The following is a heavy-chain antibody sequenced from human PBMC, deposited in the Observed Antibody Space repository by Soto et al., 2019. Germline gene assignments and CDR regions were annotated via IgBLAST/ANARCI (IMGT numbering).Heavy chain of an antibody. Sequence: GESLKISCKSSGYSLTSYWIGWVRQMPGKGLEWMGIIYPGDSDTRYSPSFQGQVTTSADKSISTAYLQWSSLKASDTAMYYCARRELPPEYFQHWGQGTLVTVSS. CDR1: GYSLTSYW. V-gene: IGHV5-51*01. CDR3: ARRELPPEYFQH. J-gene: IGHJ1*01. D-gene: IGHD1-7*01. CDR2: IYPGDSDT.